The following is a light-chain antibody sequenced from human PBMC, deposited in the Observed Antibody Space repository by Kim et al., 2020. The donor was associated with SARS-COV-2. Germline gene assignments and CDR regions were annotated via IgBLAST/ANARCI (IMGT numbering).Light chain of an antibody. CDR3: QVWGRSSDHNSV. CDR2: YDS. V-gene: IGLV3-21*04. J-gene: IGLJ1*01. Sequence: SSELTQPPSVSVAPGKTARITCGGNNIGSKSVHWYQQKPGQAPVLVIYYDSDRPSGIPERFSGSNSGNTATLTISRVEAGDEADYYCQVWGRSSDHNSVF. CDR1: NIGSKS.